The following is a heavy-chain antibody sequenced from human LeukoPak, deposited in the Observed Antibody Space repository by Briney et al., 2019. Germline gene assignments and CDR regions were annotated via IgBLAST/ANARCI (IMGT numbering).Heavy chain of an antibody. CDR3: ARDVGEYCSSTNCYASHY. J-gene: IGHJ4*02. CDR1: GYTFTGYY. CDR2: INPHSGGT. Sequence: ASVKVSCKASGYTFTGYYMHWVRQAPGQGLEWMGWINPHSGGTNYAQKFQGGVTMTRDTSITTAYMELSSLRSDDTAVYCCARDVGEYCSSTNCYASHYWGQGTLVTVSS. D-gene: IGHD2-2*01. V-gene: IGHV1-2*02.